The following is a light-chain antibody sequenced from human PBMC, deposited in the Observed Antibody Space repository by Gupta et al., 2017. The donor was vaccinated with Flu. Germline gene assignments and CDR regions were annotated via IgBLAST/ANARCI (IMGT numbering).Light chain of an antibody. V-gene: IGLV1-44*01. CDR2: SNN. CDR3: AAWDNSRNGYV. Sequence: RQTSTCSGGRSKMGSNSVHWYQQPTATAPKLLIYSNNQRHSGVPDRFSGSKSGTSATLTTSRLQAEEEADYYCAAWDNSRNGYVFGTGTKVTVL. CDR1: RSKMGSNS. J-gene: IGLJ1*01.